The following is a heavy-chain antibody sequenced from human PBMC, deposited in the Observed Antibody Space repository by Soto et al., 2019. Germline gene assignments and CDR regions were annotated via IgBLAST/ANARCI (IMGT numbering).Heavy chain of an antibody. D-gene: IGHD5-12*01. CDR1: GFTFSSYA. V-gene: IGHV3-23*01. CDR3: AKDLVATISNWSDP. CDR2: ISGSGGST. Sequence: GGSLRLSCAASGFTFSSYAMSWARQAPGKGLEWVSAISGSGGSTYYADSVKGRFTISRDNSKNTLYLQMNSLRAEDTAVYYCAKDLVATISNWSDPWGQGTLVTVSS. J-gene: IGHJ5*02.